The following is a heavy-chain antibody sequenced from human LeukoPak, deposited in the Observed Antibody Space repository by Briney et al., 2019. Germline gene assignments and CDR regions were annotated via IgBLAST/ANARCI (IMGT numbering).Heavy chain of an antibody. CDR3: ARALRINYGSGSYYDDY. V-gene: IGHV4-34*01. Sequence: SETLSLTCAVYGGSFSGYYWSWVRQPPGKGLEWIGEINHSGSTNYNPSLKSRVTISVDTSKNQFSLKLSSVTAADKAVYYYARALRINYGSGSYYDDYWGQGTLVTVSS. D-gene: IGHD3-10*01. CDR1: GGSFSGYY. J-gene: IGHJ4*02. CDR2: INHSGST.